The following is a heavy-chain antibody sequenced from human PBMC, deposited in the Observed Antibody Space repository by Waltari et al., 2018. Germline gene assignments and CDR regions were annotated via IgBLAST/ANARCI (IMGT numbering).Heavy chain of an antibody. CDR3: ARWMYAFDI. Sequence: EVQLVESGGGLVQPGGSLRLSCAPSGFPCSDYGLGWVRQAPGKGLEWVANIRQNGYEKYYVDSVKGRFTISRDNAKNSLYLQMNSLRVEDSTIYYCARWMYAFDIWGQGVLVTVSS. CDR2: IRQNGYEK. D-gene: IGHD2-8*01. J-gene: IGHJ4*02. V-gene: IGHV3-7*01. CDR1: GFPCSDYG.